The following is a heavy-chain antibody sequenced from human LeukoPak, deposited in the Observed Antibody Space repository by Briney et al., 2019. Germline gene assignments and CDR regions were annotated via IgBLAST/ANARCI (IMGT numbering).Heavy chain of an antibody. D-gene: IGHD4-23*01. V-gene: IGHV4-59*11. Sequence: SETLSLTCTVSGGSISSHYCSWVRQPPGKGLEWIAYIYYSGSTNYNPSLKSRVTISVDTSKNQFSLNLSSVTAADTAVYYCAREIRDYTGKFGYFDYWGQGTLVTVSS. J-gene: IGHJ4*02. CDR2: IYYSGST. CDR3: AREIRDYTGKFGYFDY. CDR1: GGSISSHY.